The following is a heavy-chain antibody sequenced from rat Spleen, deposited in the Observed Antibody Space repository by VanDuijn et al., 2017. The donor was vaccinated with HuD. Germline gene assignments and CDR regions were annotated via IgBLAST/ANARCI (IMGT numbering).Heavy chain of an antibody. CDR3: VNTYYGYWFGY. CDR2: IVDDGSNT. V-gene: IGHV5-7*01. Sequence: EVQLVESGGGLVQPGRSLKLSCSASGFTFSDYTMAWVRQAPKKGLEWVAAIVDDGSNTYYRDSVKGRFTISRDNAKSTLYLQMGSLRSEDTATYYCVNTYYGYWFGYWGQGTLVTVSS. J-gene: IGHJ3*01. D-gene: IGHD1-9*01. CDR1: GFTFSDYT.